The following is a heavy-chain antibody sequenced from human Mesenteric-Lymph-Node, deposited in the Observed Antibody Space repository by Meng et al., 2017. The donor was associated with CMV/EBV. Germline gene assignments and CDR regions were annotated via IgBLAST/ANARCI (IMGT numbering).Heavy chain of an antibody. D-gene: IGHD5-12*01. CDR2: IYYSGST. J-gene: IGHJ3*02. V-gene: IGHV4-31*02. Sequence: SISSGGYYWSWIRQHPGKGLEWIGYIYYSGSTYYNPSLKSRVTISVDTSKNQFSLKLSSVTAADTAVYYCARQTRGYSGYDLNAFDIWGQGTMVTVSS. CDR1: SISSGGYY. CDR3: ARQTRGYSGYDLNAFDI.